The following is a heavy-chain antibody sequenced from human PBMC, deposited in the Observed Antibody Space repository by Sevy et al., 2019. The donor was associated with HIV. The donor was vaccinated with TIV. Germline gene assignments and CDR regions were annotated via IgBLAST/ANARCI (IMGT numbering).Heavy chain of an antibody. D-gene: IGHD3-22*01. CDR2: VYHTGST. CDR1: GVSVSSDTYY. V-gene: IGHV4-61*01. J-gene: IGHJ4*02. CDR3: AREPYFFDKSGYYWDY. Sequence: SETLSLTCAVSGVSVSSDTYYWSWIRQPPGKGLEWIGYVYHTGSTNYSPSFKSRVTISVDTSKSQFSLRLFSVAAADTAVYVSAREPYFFDKSGYYWDYWGQGALVTVSS.